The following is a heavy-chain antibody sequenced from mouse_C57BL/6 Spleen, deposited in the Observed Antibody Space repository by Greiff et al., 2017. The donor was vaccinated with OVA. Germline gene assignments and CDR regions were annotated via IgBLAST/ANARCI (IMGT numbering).Heavy chain of an antibody. CDR2: IYPGSGNT. CDR3: ARSDWDWFAY. CDR1: GYSFTSYY. V-gene: IGHV1-66*01. Sequence: VQLQQSGPELVKPGASVKISCKASGYSFTSYYIHWVKQRPGQGLEWIGWIYPGSGNTKYNEKFKGKATLTADTSSSTAYMQLSSLTSEDSAVYYCARSDWDWFAYWGQGTLVTVSA. J-gene: IGHJ3*01. D-gene: IGHD4-1*01.